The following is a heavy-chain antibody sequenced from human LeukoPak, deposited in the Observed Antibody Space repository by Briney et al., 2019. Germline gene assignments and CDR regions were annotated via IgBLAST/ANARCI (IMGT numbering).Heavy chain of an antibody. Sequence: PSETLSLTCTVSGGSISSYYWSWIRQPPGKGLEWIGYIYYSGSTNYNPSLKSRVTISVDTSKNQFSLKLSSVTAADTAVYYCASSTGYCSSTSCYPDAFDIWGQGTMVTVSS. J-gene: IGHJ3*02. CDR3: ASSTGYCSSTSCYPDAFDI. D-gene: IGHD2-2*01. CDR2: IYYSGST. V-gene: IGHV4-59*01. CDR1: GGSISSYY.